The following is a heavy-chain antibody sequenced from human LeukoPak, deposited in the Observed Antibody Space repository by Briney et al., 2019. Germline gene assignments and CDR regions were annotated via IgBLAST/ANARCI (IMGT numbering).Heavy chain of an antibody. D-gene: IGHD2-2*01. CDR1: GGSISSGGYY. Sequence: SETLSLTCTVSGGSISSGGYYWSWIRQHPGKGLEWIGYIYYSGSTYYNPSLKSRVTISVDTSKNQFSLKLSSVTAADTAVYYCARDNGRGYCSSTSCYSDAFDIWDQGTMVTVSS. CDR3: ARDNGRGYCSSTSCYSDAFDI. V-gene: IGHV4-31*03. J-gene: IGHJ3*02. CDR2: IYYSGST.